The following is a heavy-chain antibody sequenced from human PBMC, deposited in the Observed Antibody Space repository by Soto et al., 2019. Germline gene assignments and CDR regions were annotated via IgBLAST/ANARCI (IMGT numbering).Heavy chain of an antibody. Sequence: QVQLQESGPGLVKASQTLSLTCTVSGGSISSGDYYCNWIRQAPGKGLEWIGYIYYSGSTYYNPSLRSRVTMSVDSSKNQFSLKLTSVTAADTAVYYCARAPVPAAINDWGQGTLVTVSS. D-gene: IGHD2-2*02. V-gene: IGHV4-30-4*01. CDR2: IYYSGST. CDR1: GGSISSGDYY. CDR3: ARAPVPAAIND. J-gene: IGHJ4*02.